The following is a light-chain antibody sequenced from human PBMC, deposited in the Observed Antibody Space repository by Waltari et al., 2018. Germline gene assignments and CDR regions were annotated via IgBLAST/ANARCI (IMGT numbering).Light chain of an antibody. Sequence: DIVLTQSPGTMSLSPGERATISCRASDINGRTLALYQQKPGQPPRLLVYDASSRATGIPNRFSGSGSGTDFSLTISRLEPEDFAVYFCQKYGTRPATFGQGTKVEI. CDR2: DAS. V-gene: IGKV3-20*01. J-gene: IGKJ1*01. CDR3: QKYGTRPAT. CDR1: DINGRT.